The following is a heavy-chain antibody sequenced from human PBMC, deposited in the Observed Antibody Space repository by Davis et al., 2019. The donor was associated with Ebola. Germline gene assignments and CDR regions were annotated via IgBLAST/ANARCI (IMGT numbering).Heavy chain of an antibody. Sequence: GESLKISCAASGFTFSSYAMSWVRQAPGKGLEWVSAISGSGGSTYYADSVKGRFTISRDNSKNTLYLQMNSLRAEDTAVYYCAKVAGNDVRIDYWGQGTLVTVSS. J-gene: IGHJ4*02. CDR1: GFTFSSYA. CDR3: AKVAGNDVRIDY. V-gene: IGHV3-23*01. CDR2: ISGSGGST. D-gene: IGHD1-1*01.